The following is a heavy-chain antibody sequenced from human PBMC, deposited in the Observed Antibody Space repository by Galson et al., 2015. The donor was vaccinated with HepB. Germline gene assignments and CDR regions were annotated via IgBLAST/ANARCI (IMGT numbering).Heavy chain of an antibody. Sequence: SVKVSCKASGYTFTSYYMHWVGQAPGQGLEWMGIINPSGGSTSYAQKFQGRVTMTRDTSTSTVYMELSSLRSEDTAVYYCARDRSDDSSGNDYFDYWGQGTLVTVSS. D-gene: IGHD3-22*01. V-gene: IGHV1-46*03. CDR3: ARDRSDDSSGNDYFDY. CDR1: GYTFTSYY. CDR2: INPSGGST. J-gene: IGHJ4*02.